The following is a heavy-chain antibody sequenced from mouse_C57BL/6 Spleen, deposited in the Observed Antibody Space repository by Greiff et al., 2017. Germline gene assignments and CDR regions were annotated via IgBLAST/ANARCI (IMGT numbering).Heavy chain of an antibody. CDR2: IYPGSGST. J-gene: IGHJ4*01. V-gene: IGHV1-55*01. D-gene: IGHD2-1*01. CDR3: ARRGDYGNYDYAMDY. CDR1: GYTFTSYW. Sequence: QVQLQQPGAELVKPGASVKMSCKASGYTFTSYWITWVKQRPGQGLEWIGDIYPGSGSTTYNEKFKSKATLTVETSSSTAYMQLSSLTSEDSAVYYCARRGDYGNYDYAMDYWGQGTSVTVSS.